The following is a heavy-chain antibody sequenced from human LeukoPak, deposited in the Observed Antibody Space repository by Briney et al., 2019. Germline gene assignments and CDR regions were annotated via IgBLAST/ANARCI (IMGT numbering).Heavy chain of an antibody. V-gene: IGHV3-21*01. CDR1: GFSFNDYT. J-gene: IGHJ4*02. CDR2: ITGSSSYR. Sequence: PGGSLRLSCAASGFSFNDYTMNWVRQAPGKGLEWVSSITGSSSYRYYADSVKGRFTVSRDNGKRPLFLQMNSLRAEDTAVYYCTRGYGSGSYYSARIGYYFDYWGQGALLTVSS. CDR3: TRGYGSGSYYSARIGYYFDY. D-gene: IGHD3-10*01.